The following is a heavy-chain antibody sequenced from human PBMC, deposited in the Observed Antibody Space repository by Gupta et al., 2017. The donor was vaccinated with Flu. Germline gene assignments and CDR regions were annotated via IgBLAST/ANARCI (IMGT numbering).Heavy chain of an antibody. CDR3: AKDHVSSGWPACES. D-gene: IGHD6-19*01. CDR1: GFTFSRFS. CDR2: SVNNGGNS. J-gene: IGHJ5*02. Sequence: EVRLLESGGGLVQPGGSLRLSCAASGFTFSRFSMSCVRRSPGKGLEWFASVNNGGNSYYANSVIGRFTVSRDNSEGTLTLEMNSLRVEDTAIYFGAKDHVSSGWPACESWGQGTRGTVS. V-gene: IGHV3-23*01.